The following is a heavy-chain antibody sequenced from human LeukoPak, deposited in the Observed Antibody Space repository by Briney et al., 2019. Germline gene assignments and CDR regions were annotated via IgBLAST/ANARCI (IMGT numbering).Heavy chain of an antibody. V-gene: IGHV4-30-2*01. J-gene: IGHJ4*02. CDR3: ARGGGEWFGELAGYDY. CDR2: IYHSGST. Sequence: KSSQTLSLTCAVSGGSISSGGYSWSWIRQPPGKGLEWIGYIYHSGSTYYNPSLKSRVTISVDRSKNQFSLKLSSVTAADTAVYYCARGGGEWFGELAGYDYWGQGTLVTVSS. D-gene: IGHD3-10*01. CDR1: GGSISSGGYS.